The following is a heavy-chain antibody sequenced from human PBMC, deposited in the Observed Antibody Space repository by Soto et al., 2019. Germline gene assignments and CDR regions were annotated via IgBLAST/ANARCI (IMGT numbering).Heavy chain of an antibody. V-gene: IGHV3-9*01. Sequence: DVQLVESGGGLVQPGRSLRLSCAASGFTFDDYALHWVRQAPGKGLVWVSGIRWNSGSIGYADSVKGRFTISRDNAKNSLYLQMNSLRSEDTALYYCAKDMGYDLSPLGFDYWGQGTLVTVSS. CDR1: GFTFDDYA. J-gene: IGHJ4*02. CDR3: AKDMGYDLSPLGFDY. CDR2: IRWNSGSI. D-gene: IGHD5-12*01.